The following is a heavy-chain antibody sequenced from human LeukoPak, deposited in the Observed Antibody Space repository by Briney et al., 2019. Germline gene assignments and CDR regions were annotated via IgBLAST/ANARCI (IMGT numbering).Heavy chain of an antibody. D-gene: IGHD6-19*01. J-gene: IGHJ4*02. CDR2: IKSDGSSA. Sequence: GSLRLSCAASGFTFSSSWMHWVRPAPGKGLGWVSRIKSDGSSASYADSVNGRFTISRDNAKNTLYLQMNSLRAEDTAVYYCARVAQDFLSSHWHWGQGTLVTVSS. CDR1: GFTFSSSW. V-gene: IGHV3-74*01. CDR3: ARVAQDFLSSHWH.